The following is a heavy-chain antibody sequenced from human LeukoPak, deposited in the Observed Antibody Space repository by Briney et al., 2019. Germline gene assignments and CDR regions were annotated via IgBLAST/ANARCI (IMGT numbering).Heavy chain of an antibody. CDR1: GFTVSSNY. V-gene: IGHV4-38-2*01. CDR2: IYYSGST. J-gene: IGHJ6*03. CDR3: ARASYYDPPRAYYYYMDV. D-gene: IGHD3-3*01. Sequence: GSLRLSCAASGFTVSSNYMSWVRQAPGKGLEWIGSIYYSGSTYYNPSLKSRVTISVDTSKNQFSLKLSSVTAADTAVYYCARASYYDPPRAYYYYMDVWGKGTTVTVSS.